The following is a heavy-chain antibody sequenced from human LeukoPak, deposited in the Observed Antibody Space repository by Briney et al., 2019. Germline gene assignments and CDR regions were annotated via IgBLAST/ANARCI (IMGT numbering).Heavy chain of an antibody. J-gene: IGHJ6*02. CDR1: GFTFSSYE. V-gene: IGHV3-48*03. CDR3: AREETVTTIAIQYTYGMDV. CDR2: ISSSGNTI. D-gene: IGHD4-11*01. Sequence: GGSLRLSCAASGFTFSSYEMNWVRQAPGKGLEWVSSISSSGNTIYYADSVKGRFTISRDNPKNSLYLQMHSLRAEDTAVYYCAREETVTTIAIQYTYGMDVWGQGTTVTVSS.